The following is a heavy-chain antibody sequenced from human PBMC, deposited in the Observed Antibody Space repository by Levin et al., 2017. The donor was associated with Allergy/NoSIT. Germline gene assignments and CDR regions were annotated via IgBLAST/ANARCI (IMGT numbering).Heavy chain of an antibody. CDR2: VSGSGGST. J-gene: IGHJ4*02. D-gene: IGHD1-26*01. CDR3: AKMYRGNSWNDYFDY. Sequence: GESLKISCATSGFTFSSYAITWVRQAPGKGLEWVAGVSGSGGSTYYADSVKGRFTISRDNSKNTLYLQMNSLRVDDTAVYYCAKMYRGNSWNDYFDYWGQGTLVTVSS. CDR1: GFTFSSYA. V-gene: IGHV3-23*01.